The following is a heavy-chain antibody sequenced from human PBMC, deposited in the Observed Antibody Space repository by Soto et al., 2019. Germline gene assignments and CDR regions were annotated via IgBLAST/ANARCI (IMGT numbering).Heavy chain of an antibody. CDR1: GYSFTSYW. CDR3: ARGGYDFWSGYQAPLYNWFDP. Sequence: GESLKISCKGSGYSFTSYWIGWVRQMPGKGLEWMGIIYPGDSDTRYSPSFQGQVTISADKSISTAYLQWSSLKASDTAMYYCARGGYDFWSGYQAPLYNWFDPRGQGTLVTVSS. J-gene: IGHJ5*02. D-gene: IGHD3-3*01. CDR2: IYPGDSDT. V-gene: IGHV5-51*01.